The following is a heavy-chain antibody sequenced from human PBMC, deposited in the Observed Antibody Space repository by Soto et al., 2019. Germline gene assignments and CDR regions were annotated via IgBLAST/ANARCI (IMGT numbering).Heavy chain of an antibody. CDR3: ARDRPGILLWCGESIAYYYGMDV. Sequence: QVQLVQSGAEVKKPGASVKVSCKASGYTFTSYGISWVRQAPGQGLEWMGWISAYNGNTNYAQKLQGRVTMTTDTSTSTAYMELRSLRSDDTAVYYCARDRPGILLWCGESIAYYYGMDVWGQGTTVTVSS. J-gene: IGHJ6*02. V-gene: IGHV1-18*01. CDR2: ISAYNGNT. D-gene: IGHD3-10*01. CDR1: GYTFTSYG.